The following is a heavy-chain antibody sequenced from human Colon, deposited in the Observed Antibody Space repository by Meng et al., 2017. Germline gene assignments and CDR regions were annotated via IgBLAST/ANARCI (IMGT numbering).Heavy chain of an antibody. CDR2: INPNSGGA. CDR3: AREGLVGDLRYFDL. J-gene: IGHJ2*01. D-gene: IGHD3-16*01. V-gene: IGHV1-2*06. CDR1: AYTFAGYY. Sequence: LGQSGAGGKKPGASGKVSCKASAYTFAGYYMHWVRQAPGQGLEWMGRINPNSGGANYAQKFQGRDTMTRDTSISTAYMELSRLRSDDTAVYYCAREGLVGDLRYFDLWGRGTLVTVSS.